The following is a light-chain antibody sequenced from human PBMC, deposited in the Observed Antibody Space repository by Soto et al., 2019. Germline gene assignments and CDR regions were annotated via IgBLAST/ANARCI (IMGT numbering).Light chain of an antibody. J-gene: IGKJ4*01. CDR3: QQRSNWPRLT. V-gene: IGKV3-15*01. CDR1: QSVDSN. Sequence: EILMTQSPATLSVSPGERATLSCRASQSVDSNLAWYQQKPGQAPRLLIYGASTRATGISARFSGSGSGTEFTLTISSLQSEDFGVYYCQQRSNWPRLTFGGGTKVEIK. CDR2: GAS.